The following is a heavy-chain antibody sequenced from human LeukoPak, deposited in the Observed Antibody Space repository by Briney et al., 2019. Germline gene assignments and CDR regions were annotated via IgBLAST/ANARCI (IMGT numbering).Heavy chain of an antibody. V-gene: IGHV3-21*04. CDR1: GFTFSRYS. J-gene: IGHJ4*02. D-gene: IGHD3-22*01. CDR2: ISTSSSYI. CDR3: ARETLDEHKYYYDSSGYSHGPTHYYDY. Sequence: GGSLRLSCAASGFTFSRYSMKWVRQAPGKGLEWVSFISTSSSYIYYADSVKGRFTVSRDNAKNSLYLQMNSLRAEDTALYYCARETLDEHKYYYDSSGYSHGPTHYYDYWGQGTLVTVSS.